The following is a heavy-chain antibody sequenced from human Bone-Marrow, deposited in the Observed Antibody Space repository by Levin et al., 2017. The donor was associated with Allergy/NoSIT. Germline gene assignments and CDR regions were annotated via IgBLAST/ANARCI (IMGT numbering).Heavy chain of an antibody. J-gene: IGHJ6*02. Sequence: ASVKVSCKASGYDFTNYGISWVRLAPGQGLEWMGWISAYRKNTNYAQKFMGRVTMTADTSTSTVHMELRSLTSDDTAVYYCEGGGGYIVGTMDVWGQGTTVVVSS. CDR1: GYDFTNYG. D-gene: IGHD2-15*01. V-gene: IGHV1-18*01. CDR2: ISAYRKNT. CDR3: EGGGGYIVGTMDV.